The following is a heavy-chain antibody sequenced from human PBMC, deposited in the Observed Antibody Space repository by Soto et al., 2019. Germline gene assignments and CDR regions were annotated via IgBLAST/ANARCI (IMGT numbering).Heavy chain of an antibody. V-gene: IGHV1-69*13. J-gene: IGHJ4*02. Sequence: SVKVSCKASGGTFSSYAISWVRQAPGQGLELMVGIIPIFGTANYAQKFQGRVTITADEPTSTANIELSMQRSEDTVVYYCARGPWSGYSSWGYLNYWGQGTLVTVSS. CDR3: ARGPWSGYSSWGYLNY. CDR2: IIPIFGTA. D-gene: IGHD3-3*01. CDR1: GGTFSSYA.